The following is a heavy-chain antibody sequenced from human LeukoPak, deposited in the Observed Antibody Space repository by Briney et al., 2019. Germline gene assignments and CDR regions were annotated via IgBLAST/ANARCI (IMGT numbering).Heavy chain of an antibody. Sequence: GGSLRLSCAASGFTFSSYAMNWVRQAPGKGLEWVSAISGSGGTTYYADSVKGRFTISRDNSKNTLYLQMNSLRAEDTAIYYCAKAYSSSSYSGLYGMDVWGQGTTVTVSS. CDR2: ISGSGGTT. CDR3: AKAYSSSSYSGLYGMDV. D-gene: IGHD6-6*01. V-gene: IGHV3-23*01. J-gene: IGHJ6*02. CDR1: GFTFSSYA.